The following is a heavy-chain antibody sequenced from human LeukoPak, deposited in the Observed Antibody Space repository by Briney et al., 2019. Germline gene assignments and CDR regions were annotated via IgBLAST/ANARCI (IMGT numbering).Heavy chain of an antibody. CDR2: IHMSGST. D-gene: IGHD3-22*01. V-gene: IGHV4-4*07. CDR1: AGSITSYY. CDR3: TRDESSRDDKNGYQY. J-gene: IGHJ4*02. Sequence: SGTLSLTCCVSAGSITSYYWSWIRQSAAKGLEWIGRIHMSGSTNYKSSLKSRVAMTMDRSKNMLPLELRSATAADTAVYYCTRDESSRDDKNGYQYWGQGIMVTVSS.